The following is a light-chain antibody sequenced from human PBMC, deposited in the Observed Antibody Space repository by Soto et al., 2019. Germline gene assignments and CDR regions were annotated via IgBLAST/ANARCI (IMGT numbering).Light chain of an antibody. CDR3: QSYDSSLSGSVV. Sequence: QAVVTQPPSVSGAPGQRVTISCTGSRSNIGAAYDVHWYQQLPGTAPKLLIYGTSTRPSGVPDRFSGSRSGASASLAITGLLAEDEADYYCQSYDSSLSGSVVFGGGTKVTVL. CDR2: GTS. V-gene: IGLV1-40*03. CDR1: RSNIGAAYD. J-gene: IGLJ2*01.